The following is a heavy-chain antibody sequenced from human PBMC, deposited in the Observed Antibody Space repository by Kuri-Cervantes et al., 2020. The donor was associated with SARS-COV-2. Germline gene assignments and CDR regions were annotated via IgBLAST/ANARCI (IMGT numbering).Heavy chain of an antibody. D-gene: IGHD3-3*01. Sequence: SETLSLTCAVSGYSISSGGYSWSWLREPPGRGLEWIGSIYQAGSTFYNPTLKSRVSISLDSSKNQYSLYLSSVTAADTAVYYCVAAILGVDTGDFQHWGQGTLVTVSS. V-gene: IGHV4-30-2*01. CDR3: VAAILGVDTGDFQH. CDR1: GYSISSGGYS. CDR2: IYQAGST. J-gene: IGHJ1*01.